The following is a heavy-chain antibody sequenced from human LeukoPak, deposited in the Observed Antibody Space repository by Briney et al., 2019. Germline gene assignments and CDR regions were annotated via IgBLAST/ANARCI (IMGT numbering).Heavy chain of an antibody. CDR1: GYSISSGYY. Sequence: SETLSLTCSVSGYSISSGYYWGWIRQPPGKGLEWIGYIYYSGSTDYNPSLKSRVTITLDTSKNHLSLKLTSVTAADTAVYYCARDTVGAAFPGAFDIWGQGTMVTVSS. V-gene: IGHV4-38-2*02. J-gene: IGHJ3*02. D-gene: IGHD2-15*01. CDR2: IYYSGST. CDR3: ARDTVGAAFPGAFDI.